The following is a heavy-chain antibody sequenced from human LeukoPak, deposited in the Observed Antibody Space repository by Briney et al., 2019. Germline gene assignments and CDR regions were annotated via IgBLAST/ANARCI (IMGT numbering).Heavy chain of an antibody. D-gene: IGHD6-13*01. V-gene: IGHV3-7*01. CDR3: ARDAYSSPGAFDI. Sequence: GGSLRLSCAASGFTFSSYWMSWVRQAPGMGLEWVANIKQDGSEKYYVDSVKGRFTISRDNAKNSLYLQMNSLRAEDTAVYYCARDAYSSPGAFDIWGQGTMVTVSS. J-gene: IGHJ3*02. CDR2: IKQDGSEK. CDR1: GFTFSSYW.